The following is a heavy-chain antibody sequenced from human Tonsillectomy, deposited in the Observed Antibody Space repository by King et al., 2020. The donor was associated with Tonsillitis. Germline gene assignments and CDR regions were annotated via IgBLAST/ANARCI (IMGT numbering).Heavy chain of an antibody. D-gene: IGHD1-26*01. CDR1: GFTFSSYS. CDR2: ISTSSSTI. J-gene: IGHJ3*01. Sequence: VQLVESGGGLVQPGGSLRLSCVASGFTFSSYSMNWVRQPPGKGLEWVSYISTSSSTIYYAASVKGRFTISRDNAKNSLYLQMNSLRDEDTAVYYCARSGSYLEDFDLWGQGTMVTVSS. CDR3: ARSGSYLEDFDL. V-gene: IGHV3-48*02.